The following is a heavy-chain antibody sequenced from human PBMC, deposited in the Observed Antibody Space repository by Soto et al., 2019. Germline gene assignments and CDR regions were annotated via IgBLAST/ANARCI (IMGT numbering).Heavy chain of an antibody. D-gene: IGHD2-2*01. J-gene: IGHJ4*02. V-gene: IGHV4-34*01. Sequence: SETLSLTCAVYGGSFSGYYWSWIRQPPGKGLEWIGEINHSGSTNYNPSLKSRVTISVDTSKNQFSLKLSSVTAADTAVYYCVREPREGYCSSTSCYAGDYRGQGTLVTVSS. CDR3: VREPREGYCSSTSCYAGDY. CDR2: INHSGST. CDR1: GGSFSGYY.